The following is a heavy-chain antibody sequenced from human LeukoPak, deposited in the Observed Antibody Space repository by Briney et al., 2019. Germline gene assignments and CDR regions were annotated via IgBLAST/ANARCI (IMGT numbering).Heavy chain of an antibody. V-gene: IGHV3-21*01. CDR3: ARDEWWMGSFDY. D-gene: IGHD2-8*01. Sequence: GGSLRLSCAASGFTFSSYSMNWVRQAPGKGLEWVSSISSSSSYIYYADSVKGRFTISRDNAKNSLYLQMNSLRAEDTAVYYCARDEWWMGSFDYWGQGTLVTVPS. CDR1: GFTFSSYS. J-gene: IGHJ4*02. CDR2: ISSSSSYI.